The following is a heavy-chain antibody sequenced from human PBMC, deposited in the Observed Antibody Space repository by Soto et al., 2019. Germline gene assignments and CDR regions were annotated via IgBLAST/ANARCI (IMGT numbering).Heavy chain of an antibody. CDR3: AMFTSWRVSPDSCFDF. J-gene: IGHJ4*02. D-gene: IGHD3-22*01. CDR2: IYYSGST. CDR1: GGSISSYY. V-gene: IGHV4-59*08. Sequence: SETLSLTCTVSGGSISSYYWSWIRQPPGKGLEWIGYIYYSGSTNYNPSLKSRVTISVDTSKNQFSLKLSSVTAADTAVYYCAMFTSWRVSPDSCFDFWGLGTLVTVSS.